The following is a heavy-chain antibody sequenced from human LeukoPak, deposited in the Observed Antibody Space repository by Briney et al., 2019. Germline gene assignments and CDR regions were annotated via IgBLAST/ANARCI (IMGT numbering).Heavy chain of an antibody. CDR1: GDAVSSNTEA. J-gene: IGHJ3*02. CDR2: TYYRSKWYN. Sequence: SQTLSLTCAISGDAVSSNTEAWNWIRQSPSRCLEWLGRTYYRSKWYNDYAVSVKSRISVNPDTSKNQFSLQLNSVTPEDTAVYYCARNGGRYYFAFDIWGQGTMVTVSS. CDR3: ARNGGRYYFAFDI. V-gene: IGHV6-1*01. D-gene: IGHD1-26*01.